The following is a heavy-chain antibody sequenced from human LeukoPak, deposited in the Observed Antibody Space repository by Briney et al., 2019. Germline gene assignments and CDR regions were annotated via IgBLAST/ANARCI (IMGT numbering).Heavy chain of an antibody. J-gene: IGHJ6*02. Sequence: GGSLRPSCAASGFTFSSYVMSWVRQAPGKGLEWVSAIGDSGGSTYYADSVKGRFTISRDNSKNTLYLQMSSLRAEGTALYYCAKFFSPYYYGMDVWGQGTTVTVSS. CDR3: AKFFSPYYYGMDV. D-gene: IGHD2/OR15-2a*01. CDR2: IGDSGGST. V-gene: IGHV3-23*01. CDR1: GFTFSSYV.